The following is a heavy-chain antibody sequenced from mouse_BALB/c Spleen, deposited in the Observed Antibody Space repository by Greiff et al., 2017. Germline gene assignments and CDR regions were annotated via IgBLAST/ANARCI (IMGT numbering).Heavy chain of an antibody. V-gene: IGHV7-3*02. D-gene: IGHD1-1*01. CDR1: GFTFTDYY. CDR3: ARVYYYGSFDY. Sequence: DVKLVESGGGLVQPGGSLRLSCATSGFTFTDYYMSWVRQPPGKALEWLGFIRNKANGYTTEYSASVKGRFTISRDNSQSILYLQMNTLRAEDSATYYCARVYYYGSFDYWGQGTTLTVSS. J-gene: IGHJ2*01. CDR2: IRNKANGYTT.